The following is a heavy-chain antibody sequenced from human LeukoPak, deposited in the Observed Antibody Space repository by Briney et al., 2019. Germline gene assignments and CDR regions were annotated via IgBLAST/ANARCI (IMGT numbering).Heavy chain of an antibody. CDR2: IYTSGST. CDR1: GGSMSSYY. J-gene: IGHJ4*02. D-gene: IGHD3-10*01. Sequence: SETLSLTCTVSGGSMSSYYWSWIWQPAGKGLEWIGRIYTSGSTNYNPSLKSRVTMSVDTSKNQFSLKLSSVTAADTAVYYCATTMVRGVIIRDYWGQGTLVTVSS. V-gene: IGHV4-4*07. CDR3: ATTMVRGVIIRDY.